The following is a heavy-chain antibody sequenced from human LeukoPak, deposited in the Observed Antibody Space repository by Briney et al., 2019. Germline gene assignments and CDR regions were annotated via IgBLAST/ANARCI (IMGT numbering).Heavy chain of an antibody. CDR3: ARLHASRAEEFDP. J-gene: IGHJ5*02. CDR2: IYSSGSA. CDR1: GGSISGYY. Sequence: PSETLSLTCTVSGGSISGYYWSWIRQPPGKGLEWIGYIYSSGSASYNPSPISRVTILVDTSKNQFSLTLTSVTAADTAVYYCARLHASRAEEFDPWGQGTLVTVSS. D-gene: IGHD3-16*01. V-gene: IGHV4-59*03.